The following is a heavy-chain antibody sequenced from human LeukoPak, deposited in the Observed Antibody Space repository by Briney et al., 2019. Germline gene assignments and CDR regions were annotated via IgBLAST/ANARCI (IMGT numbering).Heavy chain of an antibody. CDR1: RFTLSNYW. D-gene: IGHD6-19*01. CDR3: ARQRGSGCLDY. Sequence: GGFLRLSRAASRFTLSNYWMSWVRQAPGKGLEWVANIKQDGSETYYVDSVKGRFTISRDNAKNSLSLQMNSLRAEDTAVYYCARQRGSGCLDYWGQGTLVTVSS. CDR2: IKQDGSET. J-gene: IGHJ4*02. V-gene: IGHV3-7*01.